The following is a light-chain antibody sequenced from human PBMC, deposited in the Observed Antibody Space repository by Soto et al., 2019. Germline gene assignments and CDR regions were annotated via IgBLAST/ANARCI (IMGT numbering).Light chain of an antibody. J-gene: IGKJ1*01. Sequence: DIQMTQSPSTLSASVGDRVTITCRASQSITNWLAWYQQKPGKAPKPLIYMASSLESRVPSRFSGSGGGTEFTLTISSLQPDDFATYYCQQYYRQATFGQGTKVEIK. CDR2: MAS. CDR3: QQYYRQAT. CDR1: QSITNW. V-gene: IGKV1-5*03.